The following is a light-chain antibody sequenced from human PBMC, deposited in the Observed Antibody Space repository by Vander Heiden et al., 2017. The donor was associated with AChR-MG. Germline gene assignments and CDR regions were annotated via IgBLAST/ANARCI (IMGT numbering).Light chain of an antibody. V-gene: IGKV3-15*01. CDR2: GAF. CDR3: QQYNNWPRT. J-gene: IGKJ1*01. CDR1: QRVTSN. Sequence: EIVMTQSPATLSVSPGETVTLSCRASQRVTSNLAWYQQKPGQAPRLLIYGAFSRATCIPARFSGSGSGTDFTLTISSLQSEDFAVYYCQQYNNWPRTFGQGTKVEIK.